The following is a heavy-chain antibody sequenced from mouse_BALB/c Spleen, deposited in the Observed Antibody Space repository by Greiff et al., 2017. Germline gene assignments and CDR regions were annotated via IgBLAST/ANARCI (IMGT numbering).Heavy chain of an antibody. J-gene: IGHJ3*01. V-gene: IGHV2-9*02. CDR3: ARDKNYGSSSFAY. CDR2: IWAGGST. D-gene: IGHD1-1*01. Sequence: VQGVESGPGLVAPSQSLSITCTVSGFSLTGYGVNWVRQPPGKGLEWLGVIWAGGSTNYNSALMSRLSISKDNSKSQVFLKMNSLQTDDTAMYYCARDKNYGSSSFAYWGQGTLVTVSA. CDR1: GFSLTGYG.